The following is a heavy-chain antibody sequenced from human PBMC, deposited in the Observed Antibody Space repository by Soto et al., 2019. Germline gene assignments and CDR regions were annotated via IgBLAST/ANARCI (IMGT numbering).Heavy chain of an antibody. V-gene: IGHV3-66*01. J-gene: IGHJ6*03. Sequence: EVQLVESGGGLVQPGGSVRLSCAASGFTVSSNYMSWVRQAPGKGLEWVSVIYSGGSTYYADSVKGRFTISRDNSKNTLYLQMNSLRAEDTAVYYCARDGCSSTSCEDYYYYYMDVWGKVTTVTVSS. D-gene: IGHD2-2*01. CDR2: IYSGGST. CDR3: ARDGCSSTSCEDYYYYYMDV. CDR1: GFTVSSNY.